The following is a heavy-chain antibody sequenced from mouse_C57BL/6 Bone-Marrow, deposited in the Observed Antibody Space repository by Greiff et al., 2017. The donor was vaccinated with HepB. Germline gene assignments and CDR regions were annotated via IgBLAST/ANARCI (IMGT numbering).Heavy chain of an antibody. CDR3: ARGSLYAMDY. D-gene: IGHD1-1*02. V-gene: IGHV1-54*01. J-gene: IGHJ4*01. Sequence: QVQLKQSGAELVRPGTSVKVSCKASGYAFTNYSIEWVKQRPGQGLEWIGVINPGSGGTNYNEKFKGKATLTADKSSSTAYMQLSSLTSEDSAVCFCARGSLYAMDYWGQGTSVTVSS. CDR1: GYAFTNYS. CDR2: INPGSGGT.